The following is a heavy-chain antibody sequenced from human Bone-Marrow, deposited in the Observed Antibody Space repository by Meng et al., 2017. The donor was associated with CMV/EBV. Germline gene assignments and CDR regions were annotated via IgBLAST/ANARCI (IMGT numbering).Heavy chain of an antibody. CDR2: INPNSGGT. Sequence: ASVKVSCKASGYTFTGYYMHWVRQAPGQGLEWMGWINPNSGGTNYAQKFQGRVTMTRDTSISTAYMELSRRRSDDTAVYYWAREGEGGLPAANTFAIWGPGQMVT. D-gene: IGHD2-2*01. V-gene: IGHV1-2*02. CDR3: AREGEGGLPAANTFAI. CDR1: GYTFTGYY. J-gene: IGHJ3*02.